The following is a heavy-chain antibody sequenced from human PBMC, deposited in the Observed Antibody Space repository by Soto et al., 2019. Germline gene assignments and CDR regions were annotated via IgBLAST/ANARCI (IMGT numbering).Heavy chain of an antibody. V-gene: IGHV1-18*01. CDR2: ISTSNGGT. CDR3: ARDVGNAFGYGYGY. CDR1: GYTFTTYG. Sequence: QVQLVQSGAEVKKPGASVTVSCKVSGYTFTTYGISWVRQAPGQGLEWMGWISTSNGGTNYAQNLQGRVTMTTDTSTSTGYLELRSLRSDDTAVYYCARDVGNAFGYGYGYWGQGTRVTVSS. D-gene: IGHD5-18*01. J-gene: IGHJ4*02.